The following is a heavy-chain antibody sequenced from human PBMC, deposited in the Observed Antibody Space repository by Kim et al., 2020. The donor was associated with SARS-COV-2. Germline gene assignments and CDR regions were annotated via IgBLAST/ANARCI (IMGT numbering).Heavy chain of an antibody. J-gene: IGHJ4*02. D-gene: IGHD1-26*01. CDR3: ARLYSGSRYYFDY. Sequence: YNPSLKSRVTISVDTSKNQFSLKLSSVTAADTAVYYCARLYSGSRYYFDYWGQGTLVTVSS. V-gene: IGHV4-39*01.